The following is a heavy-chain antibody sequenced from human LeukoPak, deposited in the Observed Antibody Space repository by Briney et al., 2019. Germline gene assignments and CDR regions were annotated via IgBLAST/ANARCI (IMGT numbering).Heavy chain of an antibody. V-gene: IGHV4-61*02. Sequence: SQTLSLTCTVSGGSISSGSYYLSWIRQPAGKGLEWIGRIYTSGSTNYNPSLKSRVTISVDTSKNQFSLKLSSVTAADTAVYYCARGWLAFDYWGQGTLVTVSS. CDR1: GGSISSGSYY. J-gene: IGHJ4*02. D-gene: IGHD6-19*01. CDR2: IYTSGST. CDR3: ARGWLAFDY.